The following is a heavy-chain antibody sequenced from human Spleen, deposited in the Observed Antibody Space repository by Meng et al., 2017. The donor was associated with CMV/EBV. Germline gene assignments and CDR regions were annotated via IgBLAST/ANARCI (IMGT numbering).Heavy chain of an antibody. CDR2: IYSGGSST. J-gene: IGHJ4*02. CDR1: GFTFSSYA. D-gene: IGHD2-21*01. CDR3: AKIARPGGTLWYFDY. V-gene: IGHV3-23*03. Sequence: SGFTFSSYAMSWVRQAPGKGLEWVSVIYSGGSSTYYADSVKGRFTISRDNSKNTLYLQMNSLRAEDTAVYYCAKIARPGGTLWYFDYWGQGTLVTVSS.